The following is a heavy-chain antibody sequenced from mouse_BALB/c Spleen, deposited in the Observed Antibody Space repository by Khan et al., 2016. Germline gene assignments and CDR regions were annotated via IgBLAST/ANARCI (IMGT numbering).Heavy chain of an antibody. V-gene: IGHV1S137*01. D-gene: IGHD2-1*01. CDR3: AREGRNYDYAMDY. CDR2: ISTYYGDA. J-gene: IGHJ4*01. Sequence: QVQLQQSGAELVRPGVSVKISCKGSGYTFTDYAMHWVKQSHAKSLEWIGVISTYYGDASYNQKFKGKATMTVDKSSSTAYMELARLTSEDSAIYYCAREGRNYDYAMDYWGQGTSVTVSS. CDR1: GYTFTDYA.